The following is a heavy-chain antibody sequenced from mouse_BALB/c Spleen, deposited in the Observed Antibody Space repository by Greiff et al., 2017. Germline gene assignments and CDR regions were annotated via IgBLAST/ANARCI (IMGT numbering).Heavy chain of an antibody. CDR1: GFNIKDTY. J-gene: IGHJ2*01. V-gene: IGHV14-3*02. CDR3: ASGNPYYFDY. CDR2: IDPANGNT. Sequence: VQLQQSGAELVKSGASVKLSCTASGFNIKDTYMHWVKQRPEQGLEWIGRIDPANGNTKYDPKFQGKATITADTSSNTAYLQLSSLTSEDTAVYYCASGNPYYFDYWGQGTTLTVSS. D-gene: IGHD2-1*01.